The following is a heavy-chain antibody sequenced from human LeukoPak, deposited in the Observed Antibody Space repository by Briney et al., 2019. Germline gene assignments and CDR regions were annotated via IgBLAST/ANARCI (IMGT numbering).Heavy chain of an antibody. CDR1: GSSISSYN. J-gene: IGHJ5*02. Sequence: SAPMILTWAASGSSISSYNWSWIRKPPGKGLEWVGFISYGGSTNYSPSFKSRVTISADKSSNHSSLKLCTVTAADTAVYYCARNREFCGDYVWFDPWGQGTLVTVSS. CDR2: ISYGGST. CDR3: ARNREFCGDYVWFDP. D-gene: IGHD4-17*01. V-gene: IGHV4-59*08.